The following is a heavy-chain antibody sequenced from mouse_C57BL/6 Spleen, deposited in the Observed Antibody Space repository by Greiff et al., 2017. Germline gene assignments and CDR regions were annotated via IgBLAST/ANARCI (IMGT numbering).Heavy chain of an antibody. CDR1: GYAFTNYL. V-gene: IGHV1-54*01. J-gene: IGHJ4*01. CDR3: ATGSDYPYYAMDY. Sequence: VMLVESGAELVRPGTSVKVSCKASGYAFTNYLIEWVKQRPGQGLEWIGVINPGSGGTNYNEKFKGKATLTADKSSSTAYMQLSSLTSEDSAVYFGATGSDYPYYAMDYWGQGTSVTVSS. CDR2: INPGSGGT. D-gene: IGHD2-13*01.